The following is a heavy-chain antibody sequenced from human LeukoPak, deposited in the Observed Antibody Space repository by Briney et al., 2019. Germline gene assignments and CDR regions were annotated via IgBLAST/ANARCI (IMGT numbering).Heavy chain of an antibody. Sequence: GESLKISCKGSGYSFTSYWIGWVRQMPGKGLEWMGIIYPGDSDTRYSPSFQGQVTTSADKSISTAYLQWSSLKASDTAMYYCARGRDYYGSGSYYFNWFDPWGQGTLVTVSS. D-gene: IGHD3-10*01. CDR3: ARGRDYYGSGSYYFNWFDP. CDR2: IYPGDSDT. CDR1: GYSFTSYW. V-gene: IGHV5-51*01. J-gene: IGHJ5*02.